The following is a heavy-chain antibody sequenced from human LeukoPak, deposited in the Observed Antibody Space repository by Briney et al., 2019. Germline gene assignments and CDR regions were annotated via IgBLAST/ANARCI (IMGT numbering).Heavy chain of an antibody. CDR1: GYTFTSYD. V-gene: IGHV1-8*03. CDR2: MNPDSGNT. Sequence: ASVKVSCKASGYTFTSYDINWVRQATGQGLQLMGWMNPDSGNTGYTQEFQGRVTITRDTSISTAYMELSGLRFEDTAGYYCARGDADPSGALDYWGQGTLVTVSS. J-gene: IGHJ4*02. D-gene: IGHD1-26*01. CDR3: ARGDADPSGALDY.